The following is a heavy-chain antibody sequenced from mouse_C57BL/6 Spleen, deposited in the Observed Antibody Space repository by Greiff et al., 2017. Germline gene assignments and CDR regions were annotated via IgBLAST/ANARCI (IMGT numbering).Heavy chain of an antibody. CDR1: GYSFTGYY. J-gene: IGHJ4*01. D-gene: IGHD1-3*01. V-gene: IGHV1-42*01. Sequence: EVKLQQSGPELVKPGASVKISCKASGYSFTGYYMNWVKQSPEKSLEWIGEINPSTGGTTYNQKFKAKATLTVDKSSSTAYMQLKSLTSADSAVYYSARSTLTMDYWGQGTSVTVSS. CDR3: ARSTLTMDY. CDR2: INPSTGGT.